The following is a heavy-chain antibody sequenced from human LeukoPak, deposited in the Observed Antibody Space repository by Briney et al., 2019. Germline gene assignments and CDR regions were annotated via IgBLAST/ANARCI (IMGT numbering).Heavy chain of an antibody. CDR2: IYTSGST. D-gene: IGHD1-14*01. CDR3: ARAEGVRGAFDI. Sequence: SETLSLTCTVSGGSISSGNYYWSWIRQPAGKGLEWIGRIYTSGSTNYNPSLKSRVTISVDTSKNQFSLKLSSVTAADTAVYYCARAEGVRGAFDIWGQGTMVTVSS. J-gene: IGHJ3*02. CDR1: GGSISSGNYY. V-gene: IGHV4-61*02.